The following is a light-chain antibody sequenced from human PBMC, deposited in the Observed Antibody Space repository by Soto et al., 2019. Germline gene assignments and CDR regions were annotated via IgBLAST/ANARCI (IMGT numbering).Light chain of an antibody. CDR1: SSDVGGYNH. CDR3: TSYTSTRTWV. CDR2: EVS. V-gene: IGLV2-14*01. J-gene: IGLJ3*02. Sequence: QSALTQPASVSGSPGQSITISCTGTSSDVGGYNHVSWYQQHPGKVPKLMIYEVSNRPSGVSNRFSGSKSGDSDSLTISGIQPEDEANYYCTSYTSTRTWVFGGGTKLTVL.